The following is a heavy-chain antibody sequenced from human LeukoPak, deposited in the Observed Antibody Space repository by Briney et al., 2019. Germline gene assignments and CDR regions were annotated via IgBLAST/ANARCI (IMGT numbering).Heavy chain of an antibody. CDR1: GFTFSSYG. J-gene: IGHJ3*02. V-gene: IGHV3-30*02. CDR2: IRYDGSNK. Sequence: GGSLRLSCAASGFTFSSYGMHWVRQAPGKGLEWVAFIRYDGSNKYYADSVKGRFTISRDNSKNTLSLQMNSLRAEDTAVYYCARDWPDAFDIWGQGTMVTVSS. CDR3: ARDWPDAFDI.